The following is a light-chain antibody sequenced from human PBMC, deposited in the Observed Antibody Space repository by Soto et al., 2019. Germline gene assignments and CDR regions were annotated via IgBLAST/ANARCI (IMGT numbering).Light chain of an antibody. V-gene: IGKV3-20*01. CDR2: GAS. J-gene: IGKJ1*01. Sequence: EIVLTQSPGTLSLSPGERATLSCRASQSVSSSYLAWYQQKPGQAPRLLIYGASSRATGIPDRFRGSGSGTDFTLTISRLEPEDFAVYYCQQTYSRVRTFGQGTKVEIK. CDR3: QQTYSRVRT. CDR1: QSVSSSY.